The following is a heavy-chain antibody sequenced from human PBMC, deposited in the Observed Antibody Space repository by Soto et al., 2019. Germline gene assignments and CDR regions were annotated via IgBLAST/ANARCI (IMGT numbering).Heavy chain of an antibody. CDR2: ISYDGSNK. D-gene: IGHD3-9*01. V-gene: IGHV3-30-3*01. J-gene: IGHJ6*02. CDR1: GFTFSSYA. Sequence: PGGSLRLSCAASGFTFSSYAMHWVRQAPGKGLEWVAVISYDGSNKYYADSVKGRFTISRDNSKNTLYLQMNSLRAEDTAVYYCARDPRKRTPYYDILTGYPLYYYYGMDVWGQGTTVTVSS. CDR3: ARDPRKRTPYYDILTGYPLYYYYGMDV.